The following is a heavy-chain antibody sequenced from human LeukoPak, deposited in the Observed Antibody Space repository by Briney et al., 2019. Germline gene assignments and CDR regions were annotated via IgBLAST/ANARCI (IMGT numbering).Heavy chain of an antibody. CDR2: INAGNGNT. D-gene: IGHD3-3*01. V-gene: IGHV1-3*01. Sequence: ASVKVSCKASGYTFTSYAMHWVRQAPGQRLEWMGWINAGNGNTKYSQKFQGRVTITRDTSASTAYMELSSLRSEDTAVYYCAREDFWSGSGWFDPWGQGTLVTVSS. CDR3: AREDFWSGSGWFDP. CDR1: GYTFTSYA. J-gene: IGHJ5*02.